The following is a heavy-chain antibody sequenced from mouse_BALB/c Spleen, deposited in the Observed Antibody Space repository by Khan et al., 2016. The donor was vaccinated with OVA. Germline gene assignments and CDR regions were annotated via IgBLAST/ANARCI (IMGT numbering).Heavy chain of an antibody. V-gene: IGHV5-6*01. J-gene: IGHJ3*01. CDR3: ARLAYYYDSEGFAY. D-gene: IGHD1-1*01. CDR1: GFTFSTYG. Sequence: EVELVESGGDLVKPGGSLKLSCAASGFTFSTYGMSWVRQTPDKRLEWVATISSGGSYTYYPDNVKGRFTISRDNAKNTLYLQMSSLKSEDTAMYCGARLAYYYDSEGFAYWGQGTLVTVSA. CDR2: ISSGGSYT.